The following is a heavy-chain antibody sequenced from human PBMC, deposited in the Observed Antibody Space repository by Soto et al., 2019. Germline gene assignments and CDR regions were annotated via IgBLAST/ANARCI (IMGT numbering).Heavy chain of an antibody. Sequence: SETLSLTCTVAGGSISSYDGSWIRQPPGKGLEWIGYIYYSGSTNYSTSLKTRLTISKDTSKNQVVLTMTNMDPVDTATYYCARGTYYDSSGYYYYSDYWGQGTLVTVSS. J-gene: IGHJ4*02. V-gene: IGHV4-59*01. CDR2: IYYSGST. D-gene: IGHD3-22*01. CDR1: GGSISSYD. CDR3: ARGTYYDSSGYYYYSDY.